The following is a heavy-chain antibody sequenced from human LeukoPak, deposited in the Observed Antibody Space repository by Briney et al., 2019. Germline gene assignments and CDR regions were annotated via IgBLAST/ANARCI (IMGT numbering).Heavy chain of an antibody. V-gene: IGHV3-7*01. Sequence: GGSLRLSCAASGFTFSSYWMSWVRQAPGKGLEWMANIKQDGSEKYYVDSVKGRFTISRDNAKNSLYLQMNSLRAEDTAVYYCARGTLVGATSYWGQGTLVTVSS. CDR1: GFTFSSYW. J-gene: IGHJ4*02. D-gene: IGHD1-26*01. CDR2: IKQDGSEK. CDR3: ARGTLVGATSY.